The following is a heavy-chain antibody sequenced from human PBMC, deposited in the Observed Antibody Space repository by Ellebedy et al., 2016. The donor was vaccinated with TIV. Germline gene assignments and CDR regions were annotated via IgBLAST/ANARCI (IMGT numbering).Heavy chain of an antibody. J-gene: IGHJ5*01. CDR1: GFTFGDYA. D-gene: IGHD5-18*01. CDR2: ISWDGRKT. V-gene: IGHV3-43*01. Sequence: GESLKISCAASGFTFGDYAMHWVRQGPGKGLEWVSLISWDGRKTYYADSVKDRFTISRDDSKNSLYLQMNFLRTEDTAFYYCAKDDGEGYNYGALDSWGRGTLVTVSS. CDR3: AKDDGEGYNYGALDS.